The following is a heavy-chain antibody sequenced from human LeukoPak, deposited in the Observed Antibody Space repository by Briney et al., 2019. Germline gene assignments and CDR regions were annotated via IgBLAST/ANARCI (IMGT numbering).Heavy chain of an antibody. J-gene: IGHJ6*04. CDR2: ISYDGSNK. V-gene: IGHV3-30*04. CDR1: GFTFSSYA. Sequence: GGSLRLSCAASGFTFSSYAMHWVRQAPGKGLGGVAVISYDGSNKYYADSVKGRFTISRDNSKNTLYLHMNSLRAEDTAVYYCARDWGSGWYYYYGMDVWGKGTTVTVSS. D-gene: IGHD6-19*01. CDR3: ARDWGSGWYYYYGMDV.